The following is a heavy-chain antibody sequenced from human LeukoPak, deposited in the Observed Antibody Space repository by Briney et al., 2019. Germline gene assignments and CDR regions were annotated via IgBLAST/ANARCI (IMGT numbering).Heavy chain of an antibody. CDR3: GSFGSGYYYIDY. CDR2: ISGSAGST. D-gene: IGHD3-22*01. J-gene: IGHJ4*02. V-gene: IGHV3-23*01. CDR1: GFTFSDYY. Sequence: GGSLRLSCAASGFTFSDYYMSWVRQAPGKGLEWVSSISGSAGSTYYADSVKGRFTISRDNSKNTLYLQMNSLRAEDTAVYYCGSFGSGYYYIDYWGQGTLVTVSS.